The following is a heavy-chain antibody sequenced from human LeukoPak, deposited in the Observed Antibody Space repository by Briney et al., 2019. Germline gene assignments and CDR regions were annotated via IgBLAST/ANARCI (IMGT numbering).Heavy chain of an antibody. CDR3: ARDRWEPLEFDY. V-gene: IGHV3-74*01. D-gene: IGHD1-26*01. Sequence: GGSLRLSCAASGFTFSTYWMHWVRQVPGKGLVWISRINGDTSGTSYAESVKGRFTISRDNAKNTVYLQTNSLRVDDTAVYYCARDRWEPLEFDYWGQGVLVTVSS. J-gene: IGHJ4*02. CDR2: INGDTSGT. CDR1: GFTFSTYW.